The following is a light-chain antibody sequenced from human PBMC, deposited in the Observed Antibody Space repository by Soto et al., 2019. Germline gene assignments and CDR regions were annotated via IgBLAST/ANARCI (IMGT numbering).Light chain of an antibody. CDR1: QSLSSSF. V-gene: IGKV3-20*01. J-gene: IGKJ5*01. CDR3: QQYENSPIT. Sequence: DIVLTQSPGIVSLSPGERATLSCRASQSLSSSFLAWYQQKRGQAPGLLIYGASSRATGIPDRFSGSGSETDFTLSITRLEPEDFAMYYCQQYENSPITFGLGTRLEIK. CDR2: GAS.